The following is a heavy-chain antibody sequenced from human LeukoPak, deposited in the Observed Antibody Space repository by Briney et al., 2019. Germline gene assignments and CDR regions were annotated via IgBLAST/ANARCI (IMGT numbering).Heavy chain of an antibody. J-gene: IGHJ5*02. CDR1: GGSISISNYY. CDR2: MSYSGRT. Sequence: SETLSLTCTVSGGSISISNYYWGWIRQPPGKGLEWIGSMSYSGRTYYNPSLKTRVTVSLDTSKNQSSLNLISVTAADTAVYYCARSPQGTATTANWLDPWGQGTLVTVSS. V-gene: IGHV4-39*07. CDR3: ARSPQGTATTANWLDP. D-gene: IGHD4-17*01.